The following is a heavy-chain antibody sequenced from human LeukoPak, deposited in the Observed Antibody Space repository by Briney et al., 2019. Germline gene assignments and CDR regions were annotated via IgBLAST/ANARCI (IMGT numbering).Heavy chain of an antibody. Sequence: SDTLSLTCTVSGGSISSYYWRWMRQPPGKGREWIGYIYYSGSTNYNPSLTSRVTISVDTSKNQFSLKLSSVTAADTAAYYCARYARGGCSSTSCYTTWFDPWGPRTPLTVPS. J-gene: IGHJ5*02. CDR1: GGSISSYY. V-gene: IGHV4-59*07. D-gene: IGHD2-2*02. CDR3: ARYARGGCSSTSCYTTWFDP. CDR2: IYYSGST.